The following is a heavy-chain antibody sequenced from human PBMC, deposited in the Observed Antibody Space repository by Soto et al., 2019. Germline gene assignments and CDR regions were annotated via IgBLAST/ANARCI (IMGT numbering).Heavy chain of an antibody. V-gene: IGHV4-31*03. D-gene: IGHD3-9*01. CDR1: GGSINSGSYY. CDR3: ATGDLTARALFFAF. J-gene: IGHJ4*02. Sequence: PSETLSLTCTVSGGSINSGSYYCNWIRQPPGKGLEWIGYNHHSGNPFYNPSLKSRVTISVDTSKNQFSLQLTSMTDADTAVYYCATGDLTARALFFAFWGQGPLVTLAS. CDR2: NHHSGNP.